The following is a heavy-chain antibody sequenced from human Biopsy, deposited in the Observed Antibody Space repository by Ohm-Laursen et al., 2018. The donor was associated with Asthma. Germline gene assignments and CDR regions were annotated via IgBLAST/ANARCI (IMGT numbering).Heavy chain of an antibody. Sequence: SLRLSCAASGFTFSNVFIDWVRQAPGKGLEWVARIRDKDNRYSTEYAASVKGRFTVSRDDAKNSVYLQMNSLRAEDTAVYYCARTFHFWSPYHAEHYQLWGQGTLVTVSS. CDR2: IRDKDNRYST. J-gene: IGHJ1*01. CDR1: GFTFSNVF. V-gene: IGHV3-72*01. D-gene: IGHD3-3*02. CDR3: ARTFHFWSPYHAEHYQL.